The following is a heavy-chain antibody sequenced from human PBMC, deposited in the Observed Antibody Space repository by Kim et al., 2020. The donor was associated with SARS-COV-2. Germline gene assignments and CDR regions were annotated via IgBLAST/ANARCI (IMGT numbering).Heavy chain of an antibody. CDR3: AHDLASRGNAFDL. Sequence: GYVDSVKGRFTISRDNAKNSLYLQMNSLRAEDTALYYCAHDLASRGNAFDLWGQGTMVTVSS. J-gene: IGHJ3*01. V-gene: IGHV3-9*01. D-gene: IGHD4-4*01.